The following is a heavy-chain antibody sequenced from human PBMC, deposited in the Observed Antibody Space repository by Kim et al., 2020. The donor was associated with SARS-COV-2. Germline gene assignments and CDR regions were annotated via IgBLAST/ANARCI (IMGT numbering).Heavy chain of an antibody. J-gene: IGHJ5*02. CDR2: INAGNGNT. V-gene: IGHV1-3*01. CDR3: ARTGLRYFDWLFGEFYP. D-gene: IGHD3-9*01. CDR1: GYTFTSYA. Sequence: ASVKVSCKASGYTFTSYAMHWVRQAPGQRLEWMGWINAGNGNTKYSQKFQGRVTITRDTSASTAYMELSSLRSEDTAVYYCARTGLRYFDWLFGEFYPWGQGTLVTVSS.